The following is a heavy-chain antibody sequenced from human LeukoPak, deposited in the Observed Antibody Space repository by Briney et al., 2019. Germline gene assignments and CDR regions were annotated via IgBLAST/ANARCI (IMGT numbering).Heavy chain of an antibody. CDR1: GFSFSSYW. Sequence: GGSLRLSCAASGFSFSSYWMSWVRQAPGKGLEWVANIKQDGSEKYYVDSVKGRFTVSRGNAKNSLYLQMNNQRAEDTAVYYCARARSGFYFDHWGQGTLVTVSS. D-gene: IGHD6-19*01. V-gene: IGHV3-7*01. J-gene: IGHJ4*02. CDR2: IKQDGSEK. CDR3: ARARSGFYFDH.